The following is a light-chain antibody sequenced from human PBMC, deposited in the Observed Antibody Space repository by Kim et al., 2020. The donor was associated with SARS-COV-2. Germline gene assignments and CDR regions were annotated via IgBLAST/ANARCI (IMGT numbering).Light chain of an antibody. V-gene: IGLV1-44*01. CDR2: RDD. J-gene: IGLJ3*02. Sequence: GQRVTISCSGSSSNIGTKSVNWYQQLPGTAPKVFIYRDDQRPSGVPDRFAGSKSGTSASLVISGLQSEDEADYYCAAWDDSLSTWVFGGGTKLTVL. CDR3: AAWDDSLSTWV. CDR1: SSNIGTKS.